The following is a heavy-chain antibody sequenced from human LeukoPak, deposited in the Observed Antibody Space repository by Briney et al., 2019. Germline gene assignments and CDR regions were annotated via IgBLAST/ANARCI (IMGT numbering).Heavy chain of an antibody. V-gene: IGHV4-61*02. D-gene: IGHD2-15*01. J-gene: IGHJ4*02. CDR3: ARSRFGVCSGGSCYSRPFDY. CDR2: IYTSGST. CDR1: GGSISSGSYY. Sequence: SETLSLTCTVSGGSISSGSYYWSWIRQPAGKGLEWIGRIYTSGSTNYNPSLKSRVTISVDTSKNQFSLKLSSVTAADTAVYYCARSRFGVCSGGSCYSRPFDYWGQGTLVTVSS.